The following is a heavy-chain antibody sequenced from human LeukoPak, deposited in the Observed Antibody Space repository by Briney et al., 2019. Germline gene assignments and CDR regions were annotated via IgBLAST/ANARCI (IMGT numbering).Heavy chain of an antibody. CDR3: ARGLYYGGNQRAHDAFDI. CDR2: FNPASGGT. CDR1: GYIFTDYY. Sequence: ASVKVSCKASGYIFTDYYMHWVRQAPGQGLEWMGWFNPASGGTKYAQKFQGRVTMTRDTSINTAYMELSSLGLDDTAMDYCARGLYYGGNQRAHDAFDIWGQGTLVTVSS. V-gene: IGHV1-2*02. D-gene: IGHD4-23*01. J-gene: IGHJ3*02.